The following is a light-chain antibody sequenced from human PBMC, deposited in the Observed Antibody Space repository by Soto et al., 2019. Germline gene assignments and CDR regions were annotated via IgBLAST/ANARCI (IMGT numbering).Light chain of an antibody. CDR2: DAA. J-gene: IGKJ2*01. CDR3: QQRSNWPGT. CDR1: QSVSSY. V-gene: IGKV3-11*01. Sequence: EIVLTQSPATLSLSPGERATLSCRASQSVSSYLAWYQQKPGQAPRLLIYDAAAWATGIPARFSGSGSGTDFTLTISRLEPEDFAVYYCQQRSNWPGTFGQGTKLEIK.